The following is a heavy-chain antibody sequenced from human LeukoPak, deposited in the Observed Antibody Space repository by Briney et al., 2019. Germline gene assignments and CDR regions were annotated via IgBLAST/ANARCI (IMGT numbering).Heavy chain of an antibody. CDR1: GGSISSGSYY. D-gene: IGHD6-19*01. J-gene: IGHJ4*02. CDR3: ARVSVRQWLPSR. Sequence: PSETLSLXCTVSGGSISSGSYYWSWIRQPAGKGLEWIGRIYTCGSTNYNPSLKSRVTISVDTSKNQFSLKLSSVTAADTAVYYCARVSVRQWLPSRWGQGTLVAVSS. V-gene: IGHV4-61*02. CDR2: IYTCGST.